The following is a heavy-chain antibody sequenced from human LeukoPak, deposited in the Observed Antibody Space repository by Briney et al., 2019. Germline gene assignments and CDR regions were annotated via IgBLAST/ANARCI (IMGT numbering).Heavy chain of an antibody. CDR2: ISGSGAST. CDR3: AKGLRYHYEKPPLDY. J-gene: IGHJ4*02. Sequence: GGSLRLSCAASGFTFSSYAMSWVRQAPGKGLEWVSAISGSGASTFYADSVKGRFTISRDNSKSTLFLQMISLRAEDTAVYYCAKGLRYHYEKPPLDYWGQGTLVTVSS. V-gene: IGHV3-23*01. D-gene: IGHD3-22*01. CDR1: GFTFSSYA.